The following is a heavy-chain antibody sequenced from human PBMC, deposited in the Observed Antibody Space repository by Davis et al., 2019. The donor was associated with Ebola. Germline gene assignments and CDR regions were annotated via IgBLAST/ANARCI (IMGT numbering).Heavy chain of an antibody. D-gene: IGHD2-21*02. V-gene: IGHV4-39*02. CDR3: ARVNGVSATFDD. Sequence: PGGSLRLSCSVSGGSINGDSYYWGWIRQPPGKGLEWIGSIYFGGSTYYNPSLKTRVSMSVDTSNTQFSLRLRSVTATDTAVYFCARVNGVSATFDDWGQGTLVTVSS. J-gene: IGHJ4*02. CDR2: IYFGGST. CDR1: GGSINGDSYY.